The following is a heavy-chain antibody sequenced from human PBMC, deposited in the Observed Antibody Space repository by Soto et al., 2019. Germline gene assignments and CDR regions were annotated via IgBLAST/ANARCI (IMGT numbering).Heavy chain of an antibody. CDR1: GGSVRRGNYY. V-gene: IGHV4-31*03. CDR2: ISNSGST. J-gene: IGHJ4*02. D-gene: IGHD3-10*01. Sequence: QVQLQESGPCLVKPSKTLSLTCTASGGSVRRGNYYGSWIRQFPGQGLEWIGYISNSGSTHYTPSLVSRITICVDTSKNQLFLEVRSVTAADTALYYCARADYDTGSYYPDYWGQGTLVPVSS. CDR3: ARADYDTGSYYPDY.